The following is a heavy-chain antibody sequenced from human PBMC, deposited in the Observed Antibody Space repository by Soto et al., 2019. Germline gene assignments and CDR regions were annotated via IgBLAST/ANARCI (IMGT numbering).Heavy chain of an antibody. CDR3: ARDRSEAAGPLFRYFDL. Sequence: QVQLVQSGAEVKKPGSSVKVSCKASGGTFSSYAISWVRQAPGQGLEWMGGIIPIFGTANYAQKFQGRVTITADESTSTAYMELSSLRSEDTAVYYCARDRSEAAGPLFRYFDLWGRGTLVTVSS. CDR1: GGTFSSYA. J-gene: IGHJ2*01. D-gene: IGHD6-13*01. CDR2: IIPIFGTA. V-gene: IGHV1-69*01.